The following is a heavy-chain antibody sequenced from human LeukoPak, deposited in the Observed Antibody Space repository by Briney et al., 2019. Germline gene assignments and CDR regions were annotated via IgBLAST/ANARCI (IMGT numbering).Heavy chain of an antibody. CDR2: VNDSGST. CDR1: GESFSGYY. V-gene: IGHV4-34*01. J-gene: IGHJ4*02. Sequence: SETLSLTCAVYGESFSGYYWTWVRQLPGKGLEWIGEVNDSGSTNYNPSLKSRVTISADTSKNQFSLKLSSVTAADTAVYYCASRELVYFDYWGQGTLVTVSS. CDR3: ASRELVYFDY. D-gene: IGHD3-10*01.